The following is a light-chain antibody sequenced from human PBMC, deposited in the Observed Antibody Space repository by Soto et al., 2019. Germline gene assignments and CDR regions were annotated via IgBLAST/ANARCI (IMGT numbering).Light chain of an antibody. V-gene: IGKV4-1*01. CDR2: WAS. Sequence: DIVMTQSPAALAVSLGERATSNCKSSQSVLYSSNNKNYLAWYQQKPGQPPKLLIYWASTRESGVPDRISGSGSGTDFTLTISSLQAEDVAFYYCQQYYTIPRTFGQGTKVEIK. CDR1: QSVLYSSNNKNY. J-gene: IGKJ1*01. CDR3: QQYYTIPRT.